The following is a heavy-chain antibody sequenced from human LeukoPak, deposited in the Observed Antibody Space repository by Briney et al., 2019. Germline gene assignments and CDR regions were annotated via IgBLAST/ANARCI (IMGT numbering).Heavy chain of an antibody. Sequence: ASVTVSFKASGYTFTVYYMHWVRQAPGQGLGWMGWINPNSGGTNYAQKFQGRVTMTRDTSISTAYMELSRLRSDDTAVYYCARDLGEYYFDYWGQGTLVTVSS. V-gene: IGHV1-2*02. CDR2: INPNSGGT. D-gene: IGHD3-16*01. J-gene: IGHJ4*02. CDR3: ARDLGEYYFDY. CDR1: GYTFTVYY.